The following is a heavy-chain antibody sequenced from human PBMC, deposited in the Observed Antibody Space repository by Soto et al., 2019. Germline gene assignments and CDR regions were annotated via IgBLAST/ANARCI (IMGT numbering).Heavy chain of an antibody. CDR3: ARVKTGIAAAGTTGWFDP. CDR2: INPSGGST. Sequence: GASVKVSCKASGYTFTSYYMHWLRQAPGQGLEWMGIINPSGGSTSYAQKFQGRVTMTRDTSTSTVYMELSSLRSEDTAVYYCARVKTGIAAAGTTGWFDPWGQGTLVTVS. CDR1: GYTFTSYY. V-gene: IGHV1-46*01. D-gene: IGHD6-13*01. J-gene: IGHJ5*02.